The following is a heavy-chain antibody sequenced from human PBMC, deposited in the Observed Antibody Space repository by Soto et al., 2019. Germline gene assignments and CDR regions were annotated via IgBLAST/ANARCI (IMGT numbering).Heavy chain of an antibody. J-gene: IGHJ4*02. Sequence: QVQLVQSGAEVKKPGASVKVSCKASGYTFTSYGISWVRQAPGQGLEWMGWISAYNGNTNYAQKLQGRVTMTTDPSKSTAYMELRGVRADDTAVYYCFLDSPGVYRGYDSRLISDYWGQGTLVTVSS. CDR2: ISAYNGNT. V-gene: IGHV1-18*01. D-gene: IGHD5-12*01. CDR3: FLDSPGVYRGYDSRLISDY. CDR1: GYTFTSYG.